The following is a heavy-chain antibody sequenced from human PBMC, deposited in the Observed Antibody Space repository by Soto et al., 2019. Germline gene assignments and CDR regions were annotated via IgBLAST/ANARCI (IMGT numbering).Heavy chain of an antibody. J-gene: IGHJ4*02. CDR3: ARWRTPIDY. V-gene: IGHV1-18*01. CDR2: ISAYNGNT. CDR1: GYTFTNFG. Sequence: QVQLVQSGAEVKKPGASVKVSCKTSGYTFTNFGLSWVRQAPGQGLEWMGWISAYNGNTNYAQNFQGRVTMTTDTSTSTADMELRSLSSDDTPVYYCARWRTPIDYWGQGTLVTVSS.